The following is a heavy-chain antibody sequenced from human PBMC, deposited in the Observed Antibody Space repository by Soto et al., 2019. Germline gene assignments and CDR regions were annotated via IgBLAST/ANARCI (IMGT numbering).Heavy chain of an antibody. CDR3: ARGAAATPPFYYYYMDV. CDR2: ISVYNGNT. D-gene: IGHD2-15*01. CDR1: GYTFTSYG. V-gene: IGHV1-18*01. Sequence: QVQLVQSGAEVKKPGASVKVSCKASGYTFTSYGISWVRQAPGQGLEWMGWISVYNGNTNYAQKLQGRVTMTTDTSTSTAYMELRSLRSDDTPVYYWARGAAATPPFYYYYMDVWGKGTTVTVSS. J-gene: IGHJ6*03.